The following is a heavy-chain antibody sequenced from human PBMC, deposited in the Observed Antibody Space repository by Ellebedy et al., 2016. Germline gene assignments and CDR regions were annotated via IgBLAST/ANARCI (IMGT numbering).Heavy chain of an antibody. D-gene: IGHD3-10*01. V-gene: IGHV4-59*08. CDR2: IYYSGST. Sequence: SETLSLTXTVSGGSISSYYWSWIRQPPGKGLEWIGYIYYSGSTNYNPSLKSRVTISVDTSKNQFSLKLSSVNAADTAVYYCNYYGSGSYYPVAFDIWGQGTMVTVSS. CDR3: NYYGSGSYYPVAFDI. J-gene: IGHJ3*02. CDR1: GGSISSYY.